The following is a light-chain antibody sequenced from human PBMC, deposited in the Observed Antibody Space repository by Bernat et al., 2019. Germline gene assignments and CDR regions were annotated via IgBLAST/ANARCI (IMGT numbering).Light chain of an antibody. CDR3: FSYAHINIWV. Sequence: QSALTQPPSASGPPGQSVTISCTGTSSDVGGYNFVPWYQHHPGKAPKVIIYEVTKRPSGVPDRLSGSKSGNPASLTVSGLQAEDEADYYCFSYAHINIWVFGGGTKVTVL. CDR2: EVT. CDR1: SSDVGGYNF. V-gene: IGLV2-8*01. J-gene: IGLJ3*02.